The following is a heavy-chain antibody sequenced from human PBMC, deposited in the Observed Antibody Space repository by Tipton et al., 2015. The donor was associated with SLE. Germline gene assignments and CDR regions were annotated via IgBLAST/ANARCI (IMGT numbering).Heavy chain of an antibody. CDR1: GGPISSSSYY. CDR3: ASPGPYYYDSSAFDAFDI. Sequence: TLSLTCTVSGGPISSSSYYWGWIRQPPGKGLEWIGSIYYSGSTYYNPSRKSRVPISVDTSKNQFSLKLSSVTAADTAVYYCASPGPYYYDSSAFDAFDIWGQGTMVTVSS. V-gene: IGHV4-39*07. CDR2: IYYSGST. J-gene: IGHJ3*02. D-gene: IGHD3-22*01.